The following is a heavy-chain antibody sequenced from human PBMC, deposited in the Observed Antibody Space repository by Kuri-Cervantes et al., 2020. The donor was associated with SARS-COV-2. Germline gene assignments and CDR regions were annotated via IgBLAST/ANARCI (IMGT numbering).Heavy chain of an antibody. CDR1: GFTFSNYA. CDR3: ARVSRSGYLDY. V-gene: IGHV3-64*02. CDR2: ISSNGDST. J-gene: IGHJ4*02. D-gene: IGHD3-3*01. Sequence: ETLSLTCAASGFTFSNYAMYWVRQAPGKGLEYVSAISSNGDSTYYADSVKGRFTMSRDNSKNTLYLQMASLRAEDMAVYYCARVSRSGYLDYWGQGTLVTVSS.